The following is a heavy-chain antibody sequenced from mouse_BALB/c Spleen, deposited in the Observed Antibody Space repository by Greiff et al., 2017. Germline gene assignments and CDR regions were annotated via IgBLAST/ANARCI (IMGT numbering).Heavy chain of an antibody. CDR3: ARERGFAY. CDR1: GYAFTNYL. Sequence: QVQLKESGAELVRPGTSVKVSCKASGYAFTNYLIEWVKQRPGQGLEWIGVINPGSGGTNYNEKLKGKATLTADKSSSTAYMQLSSLTSDDSAVYFCARERGFAYWGQGTLVTVSA. V-gene: IGHV1-54*01. CDR2: INPGSGGT. J-gene: IGHJ3*01.